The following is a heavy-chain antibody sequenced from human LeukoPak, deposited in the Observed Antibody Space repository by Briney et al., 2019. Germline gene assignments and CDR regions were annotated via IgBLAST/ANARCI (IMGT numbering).Heavy chain of an antibody. J-gene: IGHJ4*02. CDR3: ATGGIDSRYYFDN. Sequence: QPGGSLRLSCAASGFPFSTYWMHWVRQAPGKGLVWVSRINPDGRSTTYADSVKGRFTISRDNAKNTLYPQMNSLRVEDTAVYYCATGGIDSRYYFDNWGQGTLVTVSS. V-gene: IGHV3-74*03. CDR2: INPDGRST. D-gene: IGHD3-10*01. CDR1: GFPFSTYW.